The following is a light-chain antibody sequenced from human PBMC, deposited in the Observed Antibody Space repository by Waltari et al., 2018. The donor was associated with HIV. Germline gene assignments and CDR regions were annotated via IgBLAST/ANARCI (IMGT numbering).Light chain of an antibody. CDR2: ANN. Sequence: QSVFTQPPSVSATPGPRVTIPCSGSGSNVGRPAVAWYQQLRGTAPKLGIYANNQRPSWVPARFSGSTSGTSASLAISGLQSEDEADYYCAAWDDSLNGRVFGGGTKLTVL. J-gene: IGLJ3*02. CDR3: AAWDDSLNGRV. V-gene: IGLV1-44*01. CDR1: GSNVGRPA.